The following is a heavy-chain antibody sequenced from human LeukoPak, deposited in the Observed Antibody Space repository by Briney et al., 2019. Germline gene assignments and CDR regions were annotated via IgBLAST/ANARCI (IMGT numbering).Heavy chain of an antibody. CDR1: GFTFSSYE. CDR3: ARLTTMTTTAGPFDY. D-gene: IGHD4-17*01. V-gene: IGHV3-48*03. Sequence: GGSLRLSCAASGFTFSSYEMNWVRQAPGKGLEWVSYITSSGNTIYYADSVKGRFTISRDNAKNSLYLQMNSLRAEDTAVYYCARLTTMTTTAGPFDYWGQGVLVTVSS. CDR2: ITSSGNTI. J-gene: IGHJ4*02.